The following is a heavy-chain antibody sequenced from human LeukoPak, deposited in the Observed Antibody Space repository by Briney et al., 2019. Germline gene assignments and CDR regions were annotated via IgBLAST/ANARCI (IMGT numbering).Heavy chain of an antibody. J-gene: IGHJ4*01. V-gene: IGHV1-18*01. CDR1: GYTFTSYG. Sequence: ASVKVSCKSSGYTFTSYGVSWVRQAPGQGLEWMGWISAYNGNTNLAQKFQGRVTMTTDTSTRTAYMELSSLRSEDTAVYYCATVGIAAAGPFDYWGHGTLVTVSS. CDR3: ATVGIAAAGPFDY. CDR2: ISAYNGNT. D-gene: IGHD6-13*01.